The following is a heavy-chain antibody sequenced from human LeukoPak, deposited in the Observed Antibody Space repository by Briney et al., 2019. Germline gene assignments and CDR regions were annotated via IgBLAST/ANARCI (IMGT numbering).Heavy chain of an antibody. D-gene: IGHD5-24*01. V-gene: IGHV1-69*01. CDR2: IIPIFGTA. J-gene: IGHJ4*02. CDR1: GGTFSSYA. CDR3: ARDEEEMATFL. Sequence: ASVRVSCKASGGTFSSYAISWVRQAPGQGLEWMGGIIPIFGTANYAQKFQGRVTITADESTSTAYMELSSLRSEDTAVYYCARDEEEMATFLWGQGNPGHRLL.